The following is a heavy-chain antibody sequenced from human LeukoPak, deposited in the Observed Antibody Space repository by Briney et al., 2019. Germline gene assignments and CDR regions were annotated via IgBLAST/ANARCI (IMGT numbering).Heavy chain of an antibody. CDR3: ARAGGYCGRISCPYYFDY. Sequence: GASVRVSCKASGYTFTVYYMHWVRQAPGQGPEWMGWMNPNSGNTGYAQKFQGRVTMTRNTSISTAYMELSSLRSEDTAVYYCARAGGYCGRISCPYYFDYWGQGSLVAVSS. V-gene: IGHV1-8*02. CDR1: GYTFTVYY. CDR2: MNPNSGNT. J-gene: IGHJ4*02. D-gene: IGHD2-15*01.